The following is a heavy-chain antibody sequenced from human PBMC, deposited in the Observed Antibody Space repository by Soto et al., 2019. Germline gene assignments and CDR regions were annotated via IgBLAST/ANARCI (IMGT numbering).Heavy chain of an antibody. CDR2: MKSYGGGT. CDR1: GLKFSDAW. Sequence: EVQVTESEGGLVKPGGSLRLSCEGSGLKFSDAWMNWVRQAPGKGLEWVGRMKSYGGGTDYAAPVKGRFTISRDDSKNTVFLKMDSLKVEDTAVYYCVWESKVFSAWNWGHGTLVTVSS. V-gene: IGHV3-15*07. J-gene: IGHJ4*01. D-gene: IGHD1-1*01. CDR3: VWESKVFSAWN.